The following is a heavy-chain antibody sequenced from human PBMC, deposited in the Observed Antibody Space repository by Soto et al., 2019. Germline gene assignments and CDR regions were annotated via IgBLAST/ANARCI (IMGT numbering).Heavy chain of an antibody. CDR1: GLTFSSYG. Sequence: QVQLVESGGGVVQPGRSLRLSCAASGLTFSSYGMHWVRQAPGKGLEWVAVISYDGSNKYYADSVKGRFTISRDNSKNTLYLQMNSLRAEDTAVYYCATHDYGDYDSRPPHDYWGQGTLVTVSS. J-gene: IGHJ4*02. D-gene: IGHD4-17*01. CDR2: ISYDGSNK. CDR3: ATHDYGDYDSRPPHDY. V-gene: IGHV3-30*03.